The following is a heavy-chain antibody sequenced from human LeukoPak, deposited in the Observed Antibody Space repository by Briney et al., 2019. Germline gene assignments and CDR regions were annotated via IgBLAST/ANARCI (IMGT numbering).Heavy chain of an antibody. CDR3: ARNSDWAYFDY. CDR2: IYSGGST. V-gene: IGHV3-66*02. D-gene: IGHD3-9*01. J-gene: IGHJ4*02. CDR1: GFTVSSNY. Sequence: GGSLRLSCAASGFTVSSNYMSWVRQAPGKGLEWVSVIYSGGSTYYADSVKGRSTISRDNSKNTLYLQMNSLRAEDTAVYYCARNSDWAYFDYWGQGTLVTVSS.